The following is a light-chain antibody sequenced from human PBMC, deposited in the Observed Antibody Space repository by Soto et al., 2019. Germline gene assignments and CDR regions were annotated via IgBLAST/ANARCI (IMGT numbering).Light chain of an antibody. V-gene: IGLV2-11*01. CDR2: DVS. CDR3: CSYAGSYTGV. J-gene: IGLJ2*01. CDR1: SSDVGAYNY. Sequence: QSALTQPRSVSGSPGQSVTISCTGTSSDVGAYNYVSWYQQHPGKAPKVMIFDVSKRPSGVPDRFSGSKSGNTASLAISGLQAEDEADYYCCSYAGSYTGVFGGGTKLTVL.